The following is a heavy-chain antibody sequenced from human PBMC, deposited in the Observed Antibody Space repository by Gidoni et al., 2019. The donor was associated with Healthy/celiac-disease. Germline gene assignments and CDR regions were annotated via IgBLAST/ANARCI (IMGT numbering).Heavy chain of an antibody. CDR1: GYSFTSYW. CDR2: IDPSDSYT. CDR3: ARHWAYYDILTGYPLYYYYGMDV. Sequence: EVQLVQSGAEVKKPGESLRISCKGSGYSFTSYWISWVSQMPGKGLEWMGRIDPSDSYTNYSPSFQGHVTISADKSISTAYLQWSSLKASDTAMYYCARHWAYYDILTGYPLYYYYGMDVWGQGTTVTVSS. V-gene: IGHV5-10-1*03. J-gene: IGHJ6*02. D-gene: IGHD3-9*01.